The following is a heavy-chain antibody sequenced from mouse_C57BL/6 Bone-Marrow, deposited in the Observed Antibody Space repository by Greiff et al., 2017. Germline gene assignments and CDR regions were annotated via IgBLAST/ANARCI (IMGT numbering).Heavy chain of an antibody. CDR2: IFPGSGST. CDR1: GYTFTDYY. CDR3: ARGFITTVVARDCDV. V-gene: IGHV1-75*01. Sequence: QVQLQQSGPELVKPGASVKISCKASGYTFTDYYINWVKQRPGQGLEWIGWIFPGSGSTYYNEKFKGKATLTVDKSSSTAYMLLSSLTSEDSAVYFCARGFITTVVARDCDVWGTGTTVTVSS. J-gene: IGHJ1*03. D-gene: IGHD1-1*01.